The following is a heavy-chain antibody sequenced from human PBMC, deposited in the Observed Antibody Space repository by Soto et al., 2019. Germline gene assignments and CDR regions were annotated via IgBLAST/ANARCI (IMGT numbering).Heavy chain of an antibody. CDR1: GFTFSSYD. V-gene: IGHV3-13*01. D-gene: IGHD3-22*01. J-gene: IGHJ4*02. CDR2: IGTAGDT. CDR3: ARAAYYDSSGYPDY. Sequence: PGGSLRLSCAASGFTFSSYDMHWVRQATGKGLEWVSAIGTAGDTYYPGSVKGRFTISRENAKNSLYLQMNSLRAEDTAVYYCARAAYYDSSGYPDYWGQGTLVTVSS.